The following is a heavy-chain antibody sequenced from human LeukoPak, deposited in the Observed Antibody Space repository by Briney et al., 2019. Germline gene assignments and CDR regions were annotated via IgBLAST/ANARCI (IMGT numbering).Heavy chain of an antibody. CDR3: ARGSGWYLP. V-gene: IGHV4-59*01. CDR1: GASISSYY. Sequence: SETLSLTCTVSGASISSYYWSWIRQPPGKGLEWIGYFYYSGTTTYNPSLKSRVSMSLDTSKNQLSLRLNSVTAADTAVYYCARGSGWYLPWGQGTLVTVSS. CDR2: FYYSGTT. J-gene: IGHJ4*02. D-gene: IGHD6-19*01.